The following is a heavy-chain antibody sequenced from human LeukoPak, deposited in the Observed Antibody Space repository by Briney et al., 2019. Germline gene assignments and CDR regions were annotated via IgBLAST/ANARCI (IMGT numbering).Heavy chain of an antibody. CDR1: GFAVSSNY. V-gene: IGHV3-53*01. D-gene: IGHD2-2*02. J-gene: IGHJ6*02. Sequence: GGSLRLSCAASGFAVSSNYMSWVRQAPGKGLEWVSLLYSGGSTYYADSVKGRFTRSRDNSKNALYLQMNSLRDEDTAVYYCAKSVPAAIPYYYGMDVWGQGTTVTVSS. CDR2: LYSGGST. CDR3: AKSVPAAIPYYYGMDV.